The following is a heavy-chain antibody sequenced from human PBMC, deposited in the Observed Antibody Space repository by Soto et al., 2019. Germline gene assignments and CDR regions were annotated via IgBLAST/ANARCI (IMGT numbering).Heavy chain of an antibody. CDR1: GYTFTGYY. D-gene: IGHD6-13*01. CDR2: INPNSGGT. V-gene: IGHV1-2*02. CDR3: ARGRIAAAGTRNWFDP. J-gene: IGHJ5*02. Sequence: ASVKVSCKASGYTFTGYYMHGVRQAPGQGLEWMGWINPNSGGTNYAQKFQGRVTMTRDTSISTAYMELSRLRSDDTAVYYCARGRIAAAGTRNWFDPWGQGTLVTVSS.